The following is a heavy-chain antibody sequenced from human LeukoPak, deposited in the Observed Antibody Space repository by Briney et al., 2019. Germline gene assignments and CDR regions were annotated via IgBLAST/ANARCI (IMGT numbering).Heavy chain of an antibody. J-gene: IGHJ4*02. Sequence: GSLRLSCAASGFTFSSYIINWVRQAPGKGLEWVANIKQDGSEKYYVDSVKGRFTISRDNAKNSLYLQMNSLRAEDTAVYYCARGGYGDYDAPLGYWGQGTLVTVSS. CDR1: GFTFSSYI. CDR3: ARGGYGDYDAPLGY. D-gene: IGHD4-17*01. CDR2: IKQDGSEK. V-gene: IGHV3-7*01.